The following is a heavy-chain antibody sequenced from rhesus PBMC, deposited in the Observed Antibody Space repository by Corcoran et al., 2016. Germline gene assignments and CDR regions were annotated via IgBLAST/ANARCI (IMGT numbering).Heavy chain of an antibody. CDR3: ARSRGSYCSGGVCYADAFDF. J-gene: IGHJ3*01. D-gene: IGHD2-8*01. CDR1: GFSISTSGMG. Sequence: QVTLKESGPALVKPTQTLTLTCTFSGFSISTSGMGVGWIRQPPGKALEWLALIYWDDDKYYSTSLKSRLTISKHTSKNQVVLTMPNMDPVDRATYYCARSRGSYCSGGVCYADAFDFWGQGLRVTVSS. V-gene: IGHV2-174*01. CDR2: IYWDDDK.